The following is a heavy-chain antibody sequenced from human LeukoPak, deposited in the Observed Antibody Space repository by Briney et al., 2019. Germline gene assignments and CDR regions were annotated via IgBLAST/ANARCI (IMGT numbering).Heavy chain of an antibody. CDR3: AGEGVPAASYGMDV. D-gene: IGHD2-2*01. Sequence: GGSLRLSCAASGFTFSSYDMHWVRQAAGKGLEWVSAIGTAGDTYYPGSVKGRFTISRENAKNSLYLQMNSLRAGDTAVYYCAGEGVPAASYGMDVWGQGTTVTVS. CDR2: IGTAGDT. J-gene: IGHJ6*02. V-gene: IGHV3-13*01. CDR1: GFTFSSYD.